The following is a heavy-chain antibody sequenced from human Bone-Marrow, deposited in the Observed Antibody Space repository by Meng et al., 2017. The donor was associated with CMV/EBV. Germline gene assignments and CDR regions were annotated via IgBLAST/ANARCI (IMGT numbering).Heavy chain of an antibody. Sequence: GESLKISCAASGFTFDDYGMSWVRQAPGKGLEWVSGINWNGGSTGYADSVKGRFTISRDNAKNSLYLQMNSLRAEDTALYYCAREGGQLAEFYYYYYGMDVWGQGTTVTVYS. CDR3: AREGGQLAEFYYYYYGMDV. V-gene: IGHV3-20*04. CDR1: GFTFDDYG. J-gene: IGHJ6*01. CDR2: INWNGGST. D-gene: IGHD6-6*01.